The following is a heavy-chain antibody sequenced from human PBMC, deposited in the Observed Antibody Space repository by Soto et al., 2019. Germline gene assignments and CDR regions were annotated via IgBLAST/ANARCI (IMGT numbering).Heavy chain of an antibody. V-gene: IGHV3-74*01. CDR2: ISRYGSDP. Sequence: ELQLVESGGNLVQPGGSLRLSCAASDVILSNFWMHWVRQVPGKGLAWVSRISRYGSDPTYADSVKGRFTISWDIAKNTLYLQMSSLRAEDTAIYYCAKGGRFHTDVWGKGTTVTVSS. J-gene: IGHJ6*03. CDR1: DVILSNFW. D-gene: IGHD3-16*01. CDR3: AKGGRFHTDV.